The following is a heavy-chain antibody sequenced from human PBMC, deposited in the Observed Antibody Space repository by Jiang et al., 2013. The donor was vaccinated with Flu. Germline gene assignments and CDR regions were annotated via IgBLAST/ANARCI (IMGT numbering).Heavy chain of an antibody. J-gene: IGHJ6*02. D-gene: IGHD6-19*01. CDR3: ARGPYSSGWSYYYGMDV. Sequence: EVKKPGSSVKVSCKASGGTFSSYAISWVRQAPGQGLEWMGGIIPIFGIANYAQKFQGRVTITADESTSTAYMELSSLRSEDTAVYYCARGPYSSGWSYYYGMDVWGQGTTVTVSS. V-gene: IGHV1-69*01. CDR1: GGTFSSYA. CDR2: IIPIFGIA.